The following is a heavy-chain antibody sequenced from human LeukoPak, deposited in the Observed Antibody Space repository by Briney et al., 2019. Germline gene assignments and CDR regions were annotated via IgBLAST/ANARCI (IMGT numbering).Heavy chain of an antibody. D-gene: IGHD5-18*01. Sequence: SETLSLTCTVSGGSISSYYWSWIRQPAGEGLEWIGRIYTSGSTNYNPSLKSRVTMSVDTSKNQFSLKLSSVTAADTAVYYCAREEQLWSTNDAFDIWGQGTMVTVSS. CDR1: GGSISSYY. J-gene: IGHJ3*02. CDR3: AREEQLWSTNDAFDI. CDR2: IYTSGST. V-gene: IGHV4-4*07.